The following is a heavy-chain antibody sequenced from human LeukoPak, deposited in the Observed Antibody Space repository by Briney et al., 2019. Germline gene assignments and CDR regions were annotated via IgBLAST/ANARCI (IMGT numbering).Heavy chain of an antibody. CDR2: ISYDGSNK. CDR3: ARDSANEGVPSHFDY. J-gene: IGHJ4*02. V-gene: IGHV3-30*04. CDR1: GFTFSSYA. Sequence: PGGSLRLSCAASGFTFSSYAMHWVRQAPGKGLEWVAVISYDGSNKYYADSVKGRFTISRDNSKNTLYLQMNSLRAEDTAVYYCARDSANEGVPSHFDYWGQGTLVTVSS. D-gene: IGHD1-1*01.